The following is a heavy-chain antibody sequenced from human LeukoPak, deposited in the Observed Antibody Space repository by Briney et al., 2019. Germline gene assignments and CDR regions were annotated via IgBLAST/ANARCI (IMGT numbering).Heavy chain of an antibody. Sequence: ASVKVSCKASGYTFTGYYIHWVRQAPGQGLEWMGWINPKSGDTNYAKKFQGRVTMTRDTSISTAYMELSRLRSDDTAVYYCARVYDILTGNWFDPRGQGTLVTVSS. D-gene: IGHD3-9*01. CDR3: ARVYDILTGNWFDP. CDR2: INPKSGDT. J-gene: IGHJ5*02. CDR1: GYTFTGYY. V-gene: IGHV1-2*02.